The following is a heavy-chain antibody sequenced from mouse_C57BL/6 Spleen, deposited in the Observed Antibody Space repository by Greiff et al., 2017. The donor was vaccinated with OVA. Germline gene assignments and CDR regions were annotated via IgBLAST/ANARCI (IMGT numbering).Heavy chain of an antibody. CDR1: GFSLTSYG. D-gene: IGHD1-1*01. Sequence: QVQLQQSGPGLVQPSQSLSITCTVSGFSLTSYGVHWVRQSPGKGLEWLGVIWSGGSTDYNAAFISRLSISKDNSKSQVFFKMNSLQADDTAIYYCAGKGYYGSSYGRYFDVWGAGTTVTVSS. V-gene: IGHV2-2*01. CDR2: IWSGGST. J-gene: IGHJ1*01. CDR3: AGKGYYGSSYGRYFDV.